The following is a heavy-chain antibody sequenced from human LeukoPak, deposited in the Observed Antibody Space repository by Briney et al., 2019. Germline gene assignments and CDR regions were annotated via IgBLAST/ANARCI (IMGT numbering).Heavy chain of an antibody. V-gene: IGHV4-34*01. CDR2: INHSGST. D-gene: IGHD2-21*02. CDR3: ARDPAYCGGDCHRSERSSWFDP. CDR1: GGSFSGYY. Sequence: ASETLSLTCAVYGGSFSGYYWSWIRQPPGKGLEWIGEINHSGSTNYNPSLKSRVTISVDTSKNQFSLKLSSVTAADTAVYYCARDPAYCGGDCHRSERSSWFDPWGQGTLVTVSS. J-gene: IGHJ5*02.